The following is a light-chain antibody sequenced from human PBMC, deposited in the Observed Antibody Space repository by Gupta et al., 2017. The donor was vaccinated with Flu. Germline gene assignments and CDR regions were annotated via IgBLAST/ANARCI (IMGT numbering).Light chain of an antibody. CDR2: EVS. V-gene: IGLV2-11*01. J-gene: IGLJ3*02. CDR3: CSYAGTYTLLV. CDR1: SSDVGGYNY. Sequence: SALTQPRSVSGSPGQSVTISCTGTSSDVGGYNYVSWYQEHPGKAPKLMIYEVSQRPFGVPDRFSGSKSGNTASLTISGLQAEDEADYYCCSYAGTYTLLVFGGGTKLTVL.